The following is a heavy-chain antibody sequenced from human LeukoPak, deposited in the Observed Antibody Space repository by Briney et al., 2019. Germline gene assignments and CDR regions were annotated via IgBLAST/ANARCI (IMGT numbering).Heavy chain of an antibody. Sequence: SETLSLTCTVSGGSISSYYWSWIRQPAGKGLEWIGRIYTSGSTNYNPSLKSRVTMSVDTSKNQFSLKLSSVTAADTAVYYCARDLGYGSGWYGRYYYYYMDVWGKGTTVTISS. V-gene: IGHV4-4*07. CDR3: ARDLGYGSGWYGRYYYYYMDV. J-gene: IGHJ6*03. CDR2: IYTSGST. D-gene: IGHD6-19*01. CDR1: GGSISSYY.